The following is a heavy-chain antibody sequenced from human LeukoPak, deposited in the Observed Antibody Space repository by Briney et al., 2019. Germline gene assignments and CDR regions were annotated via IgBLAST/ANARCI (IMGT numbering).Heavy chain of an antibody. CDR1: GGSFSSGSYY. V-gene: IGHV4-61*01. Sequence: PSETLSLTCTVSGGSFSSGSYYWSWIRQPPGKGLEWIGYIYYSGSTNYNPSLKSRVTISVDTSKNQFSLKLSSVTAADTAVYYCARVAVTVGGFDYWGQGTLVTVSS. D-gene: IGHD4-17*01. CDR2: IYYSGST. CDR3: ARVAVTVGGFDY. J-gene: IGHJ4*02.